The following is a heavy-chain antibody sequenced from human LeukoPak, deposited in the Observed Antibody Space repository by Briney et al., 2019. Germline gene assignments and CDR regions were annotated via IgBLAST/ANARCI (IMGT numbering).Heavy chain of an antibody. V-gene: IGHV4-59*01. D-gene: IGHD4-17*01. CDR2: IYYSGST. J-gene: IGHJ6*02. CDR1: GGSISSYY. CDR3: ARGSPPYGDPPYYYYYYGMDV. Sequence: SETLSLTCTVSGGSISSYYWSWIRQPPGKGLEWIGYIYYSGSTNYNPSLKSRVTISVDTSKNQFSLKLSSATAADTAVYYCARGSPPYGDPPYYYYYYGMDVWGQGTTVTVSS.